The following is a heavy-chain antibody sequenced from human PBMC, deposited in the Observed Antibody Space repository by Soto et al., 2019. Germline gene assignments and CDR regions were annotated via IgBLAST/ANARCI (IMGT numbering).Heavy chain of an antibody. D-gene: IGHD3-22*01. CDR2: ISAYNGNT. CDR1: GYTFTSYG. V-gene: IGHV1-18*01. CDR3: ARVTVMYYYDSSGCPLDY. Sequence: GASVKVSCKASGYTFTSYGISWVRQAPGQGLEWMGWISAYNGNTNYAQKLQGRVTMTTDTSTSTAYMELRSLRSDDTAVYYCARVTVMYYYDSSGCPLDYWGQGTLVTVSS. J-gene: IGHJ4*02.